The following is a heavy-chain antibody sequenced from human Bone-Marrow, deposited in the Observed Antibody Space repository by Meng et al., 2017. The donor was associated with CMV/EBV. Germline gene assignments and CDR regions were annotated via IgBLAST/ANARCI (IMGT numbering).Heavy chain of an antibody. J-gene: IGHJ4*02. V-gene: IGHV4-61*08. CDR2: IYYSGSI. Sequence: CTVSGGSISSGDYYWSWIRQPPGKGLEWIGYIYYSGSINYNPSLKSRVTISVDTSKNQFSLKLSSVTAADTAVYYCARSMINWNYFDYWGQGTLVTVSS. CDR1: GGSISSGDYY. CDR3: ARSMINWNYFDY. D-gene: IGHD1-20*01.